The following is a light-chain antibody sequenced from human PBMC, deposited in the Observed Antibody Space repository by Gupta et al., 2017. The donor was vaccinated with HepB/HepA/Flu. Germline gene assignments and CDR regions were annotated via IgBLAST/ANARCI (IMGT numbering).Light chain of an antibody. CDR3: MIGHNSALG. Sequence: QAVLPQPSSLSASPGASARLTCTLRSGINVAIYKICWYQQKPGSPPQYLLMYTSDYDKQQGSGVPRRFSGSKDASAKAGITLISVRHYEDEADYYSMIGHNSALGFGGGTKL. CDR2: YTSDYDK. V-gene: IGLV5-45*02. J-gene: IGLJ2*01. CDR1: SGINVAIYK.